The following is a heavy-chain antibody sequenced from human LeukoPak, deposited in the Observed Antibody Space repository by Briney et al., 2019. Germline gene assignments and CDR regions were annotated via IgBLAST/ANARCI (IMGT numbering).Heavy chain of an antibody. CDR2: INPNSGGT. CDR3: ARGGLGNWNDIYYYGMDV. J-gene: IGHJ6*02. D-gene: IGHD1-1*01. V-gene: IGHV1-2*02. CDR1: GYTFTGYY. Sequence: ASVKVSCKASGYTFTGYYIHWVRQAPGQGLEWMGWINPNSGGTNYAQKFQGRVTMTRDTSISTAYMELSRLRSDDTAVYYCARGGLGNWNDIYYYGMDVWGQGTTVTVSS.